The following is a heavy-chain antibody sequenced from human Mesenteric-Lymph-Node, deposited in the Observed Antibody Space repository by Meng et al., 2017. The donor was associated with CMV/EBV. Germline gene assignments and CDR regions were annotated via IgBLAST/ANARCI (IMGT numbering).Heavy chain of an antibody. D-gene: IGHD1-1*01. CDR3: ARACRQLLNCYLDS. V-gene: IGHV3-53*01. J-gene: IGHJ4*02. CDR2: IRGDGST. CDR1: GFSVSSNY. Sequence: GESLKISCAASGFSVSSNYMTWVRQAPGKGLEWVSFIRGDGSTSYTDSLQGRFIISRDNSKNTVYLQMNSLRAEDTAVYYCARACRQLLNCYLDSWGQGIQVTVSS.